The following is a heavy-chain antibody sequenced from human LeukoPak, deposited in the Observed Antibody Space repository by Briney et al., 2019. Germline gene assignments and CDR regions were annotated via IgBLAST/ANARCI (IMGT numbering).Heavy chain of an antibody. CDR3: ARGEYSSSWHSEYFQH. CDR1: GFTFSSYG. D-gene: IGHD6-13*01. V-gene: IGHV3-33*01. Sequence: GGSLRLSCAASGFTFSSYGMHWVRQAPGKGLEWVAIIWFDGSNQYYADSVKGRLTISRDNPKDTLYLQMNSLRVEDRAVYYCARGEYSSSWHSEYFQHWGQGTLVTVSS. J-gene: IGHJ1*01. CDR2: IWFDGSNQ.